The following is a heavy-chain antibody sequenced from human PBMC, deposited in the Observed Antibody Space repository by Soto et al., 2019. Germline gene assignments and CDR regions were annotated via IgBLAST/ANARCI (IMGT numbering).Heavy chain of an antibody. V-gene: IGHV2-5*01. D-gene: IGHD3-10*01. CDR3: AHRRFVMVRGVIITDYYYGMDV. CDR1: GFSLSTSGVG. Sequence: SGPTLVNPTQTLTLTCTFSGFSLSTSGVGVGWIRQPPGKALEWLALIYWNDDKRYSPSLKSRLTITKDTSKNQVVLTMTNMDPVDTATYYCAHRRFVMVRGVIITDYYYGMDVWGQGTTVTVSS. CDR2: IYWNDDK. J-gene: IGHJ6*02.